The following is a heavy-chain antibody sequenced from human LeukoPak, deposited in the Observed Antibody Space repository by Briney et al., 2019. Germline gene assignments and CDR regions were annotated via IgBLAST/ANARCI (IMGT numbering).Heavy chain of an antibody. V-gene: IGHV3-30*03. J-gene: IGHJ4*02. CDR1: GFTFSSYG. Sequence: PGGSLRLSCAASGFTFSSYGMHWVRQAPGKGLEWVAVISYDGSNKYYADSVKGRFTISRDNSKNTLYLQMNSLRAEDTAVYYCARAGYGDCAFYEYFDYWGQGTLVTVSS. CDR2: ISYDGSNK. CDR3: ARAGYGDCAFYEYFDY. D-gene: IGHD4-17*01.